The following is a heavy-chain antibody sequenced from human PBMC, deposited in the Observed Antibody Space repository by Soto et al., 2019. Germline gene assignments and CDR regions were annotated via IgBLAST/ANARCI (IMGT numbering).Heavy chain of an antibody. J-gene: IGHJ4*02. CDR2: IIPIFGTA. CDR3: ARSIVGATTDGRFDY. CDR1: GGTFSSYA. Sequence: QVQLVQSGAEVKKPGSSVKVSCKASGGTFSSYAISWVRQAPGQGLEWMGGIIPIFGTANYAQKFQGRVTITADESTSTAYVELGSLRSEDTAVYYCARSIVGATTDGRFDYWGQGTLVTVSS. V-gene: IGHV1-69*01. D-gene: IGHD1-26*01.